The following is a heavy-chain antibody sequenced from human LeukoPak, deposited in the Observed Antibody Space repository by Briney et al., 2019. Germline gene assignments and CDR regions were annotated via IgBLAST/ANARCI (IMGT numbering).Heavy chain of an antibody. CDR2: IGYDGGNK. Sequence: GGSLRLSCAASGFTSSFYGIHWVRQAPGKGLEWVAFIGYDGGNKHYADSVKGRFTISRDNSKNTLSLQMNSLRAEDTAVYYCAKDGRHYDSSGYLAWGQGTLVTVSS. CDR3: AKDGRHYDSSGYLA. D-gene: IGHD3-22*01. V-gene: IGHV3-30*02. CDR1: GFTSSFYG. J-gene: IGHJ5*02.